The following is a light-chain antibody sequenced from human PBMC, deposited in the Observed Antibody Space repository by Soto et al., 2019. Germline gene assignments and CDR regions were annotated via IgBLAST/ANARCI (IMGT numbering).Light chain of an antibody. J-gene: IGKJ3*01. CDR3: QQLKRYPPT. CDR2: AAS. V-gene: IGKV1-9*01. CDR1: QGISSY. Sequence: LQKTQAPSFLSASVGDRVDITCRISQGISSYLAWYQQKPGKAPKLLIYAASTLQSGVPSRFSGSGSGTEFTLTISSLQPEDFATYYCQQLKRYPPTFGPGIKVDIK.